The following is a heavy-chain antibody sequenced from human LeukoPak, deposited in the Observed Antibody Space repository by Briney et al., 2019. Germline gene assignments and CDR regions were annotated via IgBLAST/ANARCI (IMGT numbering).Heavy chain of an antibody. D-gene: IGHD3-10*01. CDR3: AKGKLLWFGESRSYFDY. CDR1: GFTFSSYA. CDR2: ISGSGGST. J-gene: IGHJ4*02. V-gene: IGHV3-23*01. Sequence: GGSLRLSCAASGFTFSSYAMSWVRQAPGKGLEWVSAISGSGGSTYYADSVKGRFTISRDNSKNTLYLQMNSLRAEDTAVYYCAKGKLLWFGESRSYFDYWGQGTLVTVSS.